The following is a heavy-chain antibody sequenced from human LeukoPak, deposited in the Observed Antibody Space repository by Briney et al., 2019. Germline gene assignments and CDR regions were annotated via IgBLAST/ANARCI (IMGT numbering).Heavy chain of an antibody. CDR2: IYPGDSES. V-gene: IGHV5-51*01. D-gene: IGHD3-22*01. CDR3: ARHSYDSSDFHYMDV. J-gene: IGHJ6*03. Sequence: GESLKISCKGSGYSFTSYWIGWVRQLPGKGLEWMGIIYPGDSESRYSPSFQGQVTISADNSISTAYLQWSSLKASDTAIYYCARHSYDSSDFHYMDVWGKGTTVTISS. CDR1: GYSFTSYW.